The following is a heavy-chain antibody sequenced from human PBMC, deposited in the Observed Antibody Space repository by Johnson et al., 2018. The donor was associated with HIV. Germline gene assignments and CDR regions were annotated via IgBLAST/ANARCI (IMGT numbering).Heavy chain of an antibody. CDR2: IKSKTDGGTT. D-gene: IGHD5-18*01. V-gene: IGHV3-15*01. Sequence: VQLVESGGGLVKPGGSLRLSCASSGFTFSYAWMNWVRQAPGKGLEWVGRIKSKTDGGTTDYAAPVKGRFSISRDDSKNTLYLQMNSLRAEDTAVYYCARGGIRGYSYGPGAFDIWGQGTMVTVSS. CDR1: GFTFSYAW. J-gene: IGHJ3*02. CDR3: ARGGIRGYSYGPGAFDI.